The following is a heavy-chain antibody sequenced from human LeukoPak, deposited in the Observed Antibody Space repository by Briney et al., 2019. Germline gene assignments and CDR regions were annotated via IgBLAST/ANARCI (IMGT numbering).Heavy chain of an antibody. CDR3: ANWGGYYGY. D-gene: IGHD1-26*01. CDR1: GGSFSGYY. V-gene: IGHV4-34*01. CDR2: INHIGST. Sequence: SETLSLTCAVSGGSFSGYYRSWIRQPPGKGLEWVGEINHIGSTNYNPSLKSRVTISRDKAKNKLSLKMSSMTAADTAVYYCANWGGYYGYWGQGTLVTVSS. J-gene: IGHJ4*02.